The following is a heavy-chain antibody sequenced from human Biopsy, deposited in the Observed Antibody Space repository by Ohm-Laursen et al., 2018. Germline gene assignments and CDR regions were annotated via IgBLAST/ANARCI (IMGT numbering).Heavy chain of an antibody. CDR3: QGGHLPPGQFYGVDA. CDR1: GFTFSRSV. CDR2: IHGDERSA. Sequence: SLRLSCTASGFTFSRSVMHWVRQAPGKGLMWVSRIHGDERSATYAEPVKGRFTISGDNSKNTLYLQMNGLRAEDTAVYFCQGGHLPPGQFYGVDAWGQGTLVTVSS. D-gene: IGHD2-8*01. V-gene: IGHV3-74*03. J-gene: IGHJ5*02.